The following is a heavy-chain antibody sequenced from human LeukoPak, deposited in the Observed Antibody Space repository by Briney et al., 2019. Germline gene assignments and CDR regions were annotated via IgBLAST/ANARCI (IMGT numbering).Heavy chain of an antibody. CDR1: GVTITSDG. CDR3: ARDKEGYYDSSGYQFDY. V-gene: IGHV3-33*07. CDR2: IWYDGSNK. J-gene: IGHJ4*02. Sequence: PSRSLSLSCAASGVTITSDGKYWVCQAPGKGLDWVAVIWYDGSNKYYADSVKGRFTISRDNSTNTLYLQMNSLRAEDTAVYYCARDKEGYYDSSGYQFDYWGQGTLVTVSS. D-gene: IGHD3-22*01.